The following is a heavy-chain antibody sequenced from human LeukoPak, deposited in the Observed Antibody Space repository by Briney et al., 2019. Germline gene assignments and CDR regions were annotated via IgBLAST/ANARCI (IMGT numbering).Heavy chain of an antibody. CDR1: GFTFSSYW. J-gene: IGHJ4*02. V-gene: IGHV3-23*01. Sequence: GGSLRLSCAASGFTFSSYWMPWVRQAPGKGLEWVSAISGSGGSTYYADSVKGRFTISRDNSKNTLYLQMTSLRAEDTAVYYCAKDHYYDSSGYYSSYFDYWGQGTLVTVSS. D-gene: IGHD3-22*01. CDR3: AKDHYYDSSGYYSSYFDY. CDR2: ISGSGGST.